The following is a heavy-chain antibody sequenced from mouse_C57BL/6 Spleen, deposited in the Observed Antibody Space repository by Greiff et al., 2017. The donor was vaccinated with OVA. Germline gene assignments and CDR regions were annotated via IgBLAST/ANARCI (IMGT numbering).Heavy chain of an antibody. CDR2: IYPGDGDT. J-gene: IGHJ1*03. V-gene: IGHV1-82*01. CDR3: ARHYYGSSYGYFDV. Sequence: VQLVESGPELVKPGASVKISCKASGYAFSSSWMNWVKQRPGKGLEWIGRIYPGDGDTNYNGKFKGKATLTADKSSSTACMQLSSLTSEDSAVYFCARHYYGSSYGYFDVWGTGTTVTVSS. D-gene: IGHD1-1*01. CDR1: GYAFSSSW.